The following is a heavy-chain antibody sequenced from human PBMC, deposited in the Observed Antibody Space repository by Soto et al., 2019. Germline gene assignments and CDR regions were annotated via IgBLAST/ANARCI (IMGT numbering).Heavy chain of an antibody. V-gene: IGHV1-69*12. D-gene: IGHD5-18*01. CDR3: ASHGYSYAYLFDY. CDR1: GGTFSSYA. Sequence: QVQLVQSGAEVKKPGSSVKVSCKASGGTFSSYAISWVRQAPGQGLEWMGGIIPIFGTADYAQKFQGRVTITADESASTAYMELSSLRSEDTAVYYCASHGYSYAYLFDYWGQGTLVTVSS. CDR2: IIPIFGTA. J-gene: IGHJ4*02.